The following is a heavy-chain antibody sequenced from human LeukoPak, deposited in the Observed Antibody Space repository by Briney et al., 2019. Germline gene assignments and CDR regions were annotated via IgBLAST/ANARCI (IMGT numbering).Heavy chain of an antibody. Sequence: GGSLRLSCSASGFTFSSYRMSWVRQAPGKGLEWVANIKKDGSEKDYVDSVKGRFTISRDNAKNSLSLQLSSLRAEDSAVYHCARLDGPSYGSEPVYYYAMDVWGQGTTVTVSS. CDR1: GFTFSSYR. D-gene: IGHD3-10*01. V-gene: IGHV3-7*01. CDR3: ARLDGPSYGSEPVYYYAMDV. J-gene: IGHJ6*02. CDR2: IKKDGSEK.